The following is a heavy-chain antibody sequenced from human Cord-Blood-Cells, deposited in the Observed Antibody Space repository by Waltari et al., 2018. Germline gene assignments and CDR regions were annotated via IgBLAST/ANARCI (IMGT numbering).Heavy chain of an antibody. CDR3: ARGQRNYYGSGSYDY. CDR2: INHSGST. D-gene: IGHD3-10*01. V-gene: IGHV4-34*01. J-gene: IGHJ4*02. Sequence: QVQLQQWGAGLLKPSETLSLTCAVYGGSFSGYYWSWIRQHPGKGLEGIGEINHSGSTNYNPSLKSRVTISVDTSKNQFSLKLSSVTAADTAVYYCARGQRNYYGSGSYDYWGQGTLVTVSS. CDR1: GGSFSGYY.